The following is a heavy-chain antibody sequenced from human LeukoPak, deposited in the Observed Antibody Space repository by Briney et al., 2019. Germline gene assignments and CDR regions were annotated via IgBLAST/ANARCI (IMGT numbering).Heavy chain of an antibody. V-gene: IGHV3-48*03. CDR2: ISNSGTAI. Sequence: GGSLRLSCAASGFTFSSYEMNWVRQAPGKGLEWVSYISNSGTAIYYADSVKGRFTISRHNAKSSLYLQMNSLRAEDTAVYYCARAGYSMDTEYFQHWGQGTLVTVSS. J-gene: IGHJ1*01. CDR1: GFTFSSYE. CDR3: ARAGYSMDTEYFQH. D-gene: IGHD5-18*01.